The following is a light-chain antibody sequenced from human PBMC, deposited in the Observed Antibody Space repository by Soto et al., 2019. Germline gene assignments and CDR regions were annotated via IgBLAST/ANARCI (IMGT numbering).Light chain of an antibody. CDR1: GSNIGSNS. V-gene: IGLV2-14*03. Sequence: QSVLTQPPSVSAAPGQTVTISCSGRGSNIGSNSVSWYQQHPGKAPTLIIYEVSNRPSGISHRFSGSKSGDTASLTISGLQAEDEADYYCSSFTNTTTLVLFGGGTKVTVL. CDR2: EVS. CDR3: SSFTNTTTLVL. J-gene: IGLJ2*01.